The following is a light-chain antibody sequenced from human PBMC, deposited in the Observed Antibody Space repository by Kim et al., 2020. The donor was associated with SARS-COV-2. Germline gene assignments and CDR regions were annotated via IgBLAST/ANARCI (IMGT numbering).Light chain of an antibody. CDR2: DAS. V-gene: IGKV3-15*01. CDR1: PNVYRN. CDR3: QQYEDWPLT. J-gene: IGKJ4*01. Sequence: VSPRDRSTRSCRAIPNVYRNLAFYQQKPGQAPRLLIYDASTRATGIPERFSGSGSGTDFTLTISSLQSEDVAIYYCQQYEDWPLTFGGGTKVDIK.